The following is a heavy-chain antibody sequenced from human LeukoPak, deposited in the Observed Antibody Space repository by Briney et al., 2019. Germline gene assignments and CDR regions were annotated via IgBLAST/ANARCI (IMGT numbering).Heavy chain of an antibody. J-gene: IGHJ4*02. V-gene: IGHV3-30-3*01. CDR1: GFTFSSYA. CDR2: ISYDGSNK. D-gene: IGHD4-17*01. Sequence: HPGRSLRLSCAASGFTFSSYAMHWVRQAPGKGLEWVAVISYDGSNKYYADSVKGRFTITSDNSKNTLYLQMNSLRAEDTAVYYCARGAGGDLDYWGQGTLVTVSS. CDR3: ARGAGGDLDY.